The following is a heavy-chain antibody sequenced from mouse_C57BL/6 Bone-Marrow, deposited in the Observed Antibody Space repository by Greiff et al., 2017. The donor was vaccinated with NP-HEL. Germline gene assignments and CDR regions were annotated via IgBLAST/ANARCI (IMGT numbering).Heavy chain of an antibody. CDR1: GFTFSSYG. Sequence: VQLKESGGDLVKPGGSLKLSCAASGFTFSSYGMSWVRQTPDKRLEWVATISSGGSYTYYPDSVKGRFTISRDNAKNTLYLQMSSLKSEDTAMYYCANSPHYHGSSGGFAYWGQGTLVTVSA. CDR3: ANSPHYHGSSGGFAY. D-gene: IGHD1-1*01. V-gene: IGHV5-6*01. J-gene: IGHJ3*01. CDR2: ISSGGSYT.